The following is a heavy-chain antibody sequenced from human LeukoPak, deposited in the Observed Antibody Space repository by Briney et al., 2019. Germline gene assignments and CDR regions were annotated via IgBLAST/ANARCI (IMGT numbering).Heavy chain of an antibody. Sequence: PSQTLSLTCTVSGGSISSGSYYWSWIRQPAGKGLEWIGSIYYSGSTYYNPSLKSRVTISVDTSKNQFSLKLSSVTAADTAVYYCARHSPWVYYFDYWGQGTLVTVSS. CDR2: IYYSGST. CDR1: GGSISSGSYY. V-gene: IGHV4-30-2*03. D-gene: IGHD7-27*01. CDR3: ARHSPWVYYFDY. J-gene: IGHJ4*02.